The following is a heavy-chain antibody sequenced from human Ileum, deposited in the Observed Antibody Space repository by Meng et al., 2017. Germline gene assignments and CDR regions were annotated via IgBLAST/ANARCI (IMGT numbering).Heavy chain of an antibody. CDR3: ARMVAEGGTRFDY. CDR1: GASISSAGYY. V-gene: IGHV4-31*01. Sequence: SETLSLTCTVSGASISSAGYYWSWIRQHPGKGLEWIAYIYHSGGTHYNPTLKSQVTISVDTSKNQISLELNSVTAADTAVYYCARMVAEGGTRFDYGGQGTLVTVSS. CDR2: IYHSGGT. J-gene: IGHJ4*02. D-gene: IGHD6-13*01.